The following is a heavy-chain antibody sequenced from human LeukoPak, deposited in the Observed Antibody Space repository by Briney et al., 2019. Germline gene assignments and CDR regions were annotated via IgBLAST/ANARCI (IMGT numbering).Heavy chain of an antibody. Sequence: PSETLSLTCAVSGGSISSGSHHWGWFRQSPGKGLEWIGSIYDSRTIYYNPSLNSRVTISAVTSKNQFSLQLNSVTAADTAVYYCARHDGRSGGTMGALDSWGQGSLVTVSS. J-gene: IGHJ4*02. CDR2: IYDSRTI. D-gene: IGHD4-23*01. CDR3: ARHDGRSGGTMGALDS. V-gene: IGHV4-39*01. CDR1: GGSISSGSHH.